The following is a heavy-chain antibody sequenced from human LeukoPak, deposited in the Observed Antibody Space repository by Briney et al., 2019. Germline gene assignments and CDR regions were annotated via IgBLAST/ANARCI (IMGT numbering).Heavy chain of an antibody. CDR1: GFTVRSNY. D-gene: IGHD6-19*01. J-gene: IGHJ4*02. Sequence: PGGSLRLSCAVSGFTVRSNYMNWVRQAPGKGLEWVSIIYSDGSTYYADSVKGRFTISRDNSRNTLYFQMNSLRAEDTAVYYCARGGDTSGSPFDYWGQGTLVTASS. V-gene: IGHV3-53*01. CDR2: IYSDGST. CDR3: ARGGDTSGSPFDY.